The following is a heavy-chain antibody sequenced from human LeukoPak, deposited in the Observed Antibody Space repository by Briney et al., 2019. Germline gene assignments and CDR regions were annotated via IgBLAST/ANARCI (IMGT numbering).Heavy chain of an antibody. D-gene: IGHD4-17*01. J-gene: IGHJ3*02. CDR1: GYSIRNDYY. V-gene: IGHV4-38-2*01. Sequence: SETLSLTCGVSGYSIRNDYYWGWIRQPPGKGLEWIGSIYHRGSTYYKSSLKDRVTISVDTSKNQFSLRLTSVTAADTAVYYCVKDDYGDYVAFDIRGQGTMVTVSS. CDR2: IYHRGST. CDR3: VKDDYGDYVAFDI.